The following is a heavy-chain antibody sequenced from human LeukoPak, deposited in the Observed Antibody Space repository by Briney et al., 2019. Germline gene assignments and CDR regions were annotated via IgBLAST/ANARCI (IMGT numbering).Heavy chain of an antibody. V-gene: IGHV4-34*01. J-gene: IGHJ5*02. D-gene: IGHD6-13*01. CDR3: ARVRKLGYSSSWYIASWFDP. CDR2: INHSGST. Sequence: PSETLSLTCAVYGGSFSGYYWSWIRQPPGKGLEWIGEINHSGSTNYNPSLKSRVTISVDTSKNQFSLKLSSVTAADTAVYYCARVRKLGYSSSWYIASWFDPWGQGTLVTVSS. CDR1: GGSFSGYY.